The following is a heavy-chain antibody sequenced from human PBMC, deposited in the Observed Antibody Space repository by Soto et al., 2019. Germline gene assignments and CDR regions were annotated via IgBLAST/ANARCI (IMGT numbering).Heavy chain of an antibody. CDR3: ARWLGSYGNWFDP. CDR1: GYTFTSYG. J-gene: IGHJ5*02. Sequence: ASVKVSCKASGYTFTSYGISWVRQAPGQGLEWMGWISANSGGTNYAQKFQGRVTMTRDTSISTAYMELSRLRSDDTAVYYCARWLGSYGNWFDPWGQGTLVTVSS. CDR2: ISANSGGT. V-gene: IGHV1-2*02. D-gene: IGHD5-18*01.